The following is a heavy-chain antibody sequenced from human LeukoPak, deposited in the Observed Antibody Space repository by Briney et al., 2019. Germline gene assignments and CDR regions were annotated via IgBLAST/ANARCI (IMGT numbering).Heavy chain of an antibody. Sequence: GGSLRLSCAASGFTFSSYWMHWVRQAPGKGLVWVSRIYSDGSSTNYADSVKGRFTISRDNSKNTLYLQMNSLGAEDTAVYYCARALDGSGSRSFDYWGQGTLVTVSS. CDR3: ARALDGSGSRSFDY. CDR2: IYSDGSST. D-gene: IGHD3-10*01. V-gene: IGHV3-74*01. J-gene: IGHJ4*02. CDR1: GFTFSSYW.